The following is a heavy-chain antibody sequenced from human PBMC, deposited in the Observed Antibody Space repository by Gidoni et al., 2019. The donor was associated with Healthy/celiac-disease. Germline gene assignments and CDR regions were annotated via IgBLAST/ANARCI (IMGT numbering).Heavy chain of an antibody. D-gene: IGHD4-17*01. V-gene: IGHV4-39*01. CDR3: ARIATVVTDY. Sequence: QLQLQESGPGLVKPSETLPPSRTVSGGSISSSSYYWGWIRQPPRKGLEWIGSIYYSGSTYYTPTLKSRVTISVDTSKSQFSLKLSSVTAADTAVYYCARIATVVTDYWGQGTLVTVSS. J-gene: IGHJ4*02. CDR2: IYYSGST. CDR1: GGSISSSSYY.